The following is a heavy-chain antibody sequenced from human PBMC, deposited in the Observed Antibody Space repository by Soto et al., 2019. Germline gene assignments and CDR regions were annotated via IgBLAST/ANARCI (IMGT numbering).Heavy chain of an antibody. CDR1: GFTFSSYA. J-gene: IGHJ6*02. Sequence: QVQLVESGGGVVQPGRSLRLSCAASGFTFSSYAMHWVRQAPGKGLEWVAVISYDGSNKYYADSVKGRFTISRDNSKNALYLEMNSLRAEDTAVYYCASGHYYDRSPRDYGMDVWGQGTTVTVSS. CDR3: ASGHYYDRSPRDYGMDV. CDR2: ISYDGSNK. D-gene: IGHD3-22*01. V-gene: IGHV3-30-3*01.